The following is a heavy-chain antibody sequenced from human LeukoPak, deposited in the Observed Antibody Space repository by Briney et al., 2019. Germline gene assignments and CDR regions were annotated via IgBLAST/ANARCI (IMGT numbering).Heavy chain of an antibody. V-gene: IGHV6-1*01. Sequence: WLGRTYYSSKWYNDYAVSVKSRITISPDTSKNQFSLQLNSVTPEDTAVYYCARGGSGSLGYWGQGTLVTVSS. D-gene: IGHD6-19*01. CDR3: ARGGSGSLGY. CDR2: TYYSSKWYN. J-gene: IGHJ4*02.